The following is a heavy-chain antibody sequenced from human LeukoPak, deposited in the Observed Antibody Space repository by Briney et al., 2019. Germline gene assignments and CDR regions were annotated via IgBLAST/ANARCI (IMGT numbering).Heavy chain of an antibody. CDR2: INPNSGGT. Sequence: GASVKVSCKASGYTFTGYYMHWVRQDPGQGLEWMGWINPNSGGTNYAQKFQGRVTMTRDTSISTAYMELSRLRSDDTALYYCAREKYYTSGSIYNRIDYWGQGTLVTVSS. CDR1: GYTFTGYY. D-gene: IGHD3-10*01. J-gene: IGHJ4*02. V-gene: IGHV1-2*02. CDR3: AREKYYTSGSIYNRIDY.